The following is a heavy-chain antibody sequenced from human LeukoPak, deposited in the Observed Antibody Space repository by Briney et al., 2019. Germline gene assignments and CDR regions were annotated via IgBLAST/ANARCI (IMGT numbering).Heavy chain of an antibody. J-gene: IGHJ6*02. CDR1: GFTFSTYA. D-gene: IGHD2-15*01. CDR3: AKAYCTGGSCYGRYYYGMDV. V-gene: IGHV3-30*18. CDR2: ISYDGSTK. Sequence: GGSLRLSRAASGFTFSTYAIHWVRQAPGKGPEWLAVISYDGSTKYYADSVKGRFTISRDNSKNTMYLQMDSLRPEDTAVFYCAKAYCTGGSCYGRYYYGMDVWGQGTTVTVSS.